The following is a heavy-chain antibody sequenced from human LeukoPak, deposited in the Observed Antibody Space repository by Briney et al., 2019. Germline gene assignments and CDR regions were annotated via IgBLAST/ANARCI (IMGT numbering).Heavy chain of an antibody. V-gene: IGHV3-9*01. CDR1: GFTFDDYA. D-gene: IGHD1-7*01. CDR3: AKLGSNWNYSPSAFDI. CDR2: ISWNSGSI. J-gene: IGHJ3*02. Sequence: GRSLRIPCAASGFTFDDYAMHWVRQAPGKGLEGVSGISWNSGSIGYADYVKGRFTVSRDNAKNSLYLQMNSLRAEDTALYYCAKLGSNWNYSPSAFDIWGQGTMVTVSS.